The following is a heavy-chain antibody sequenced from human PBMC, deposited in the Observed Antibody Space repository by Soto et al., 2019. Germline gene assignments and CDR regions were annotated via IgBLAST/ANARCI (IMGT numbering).Heavy chain of an antibody. CDR1: GFTFSSYW. D-gene: IGHD2-8*02. CDR3: AKDRVLPANTLRDDY. J-gene: IGHJ4*02. V-gene: IGHV3-7*01. CDR2: IKQDGSEK. Sequence: PGGSLRLSCATSGFTFSSYWMSWVRQAPGKGLEWVANIKQDGSEKYYVDSVKGRFTISRDNAKNSLYLQMNSLRAEDTAVYYCAKDRVLPANTLRDDYWGQGTLVTVSS.